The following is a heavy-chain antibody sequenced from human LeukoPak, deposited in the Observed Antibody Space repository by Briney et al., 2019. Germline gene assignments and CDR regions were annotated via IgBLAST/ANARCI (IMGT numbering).Heavy chain of an antibody. J-gene: IGHJ4*02. D-gene: IGHD2-8*01. CDR2: ISYDGSNK. CDR1: GFTFSSYG. Sequence: GRSPRLSCAASGFTFSSYGMHWVRQAPGKGLKWVAVISYDGSNKYYADSVKGRFTISRDNSKNTLYLQMNSLRAEDTAVYYCAKGPHPYCTNGVCYTPEYYFDYWGQGTLVTVSS. CDR3: AKGPHPYCTNGVCYTPEYYFDY. V-gene: IGHV3-30*18.